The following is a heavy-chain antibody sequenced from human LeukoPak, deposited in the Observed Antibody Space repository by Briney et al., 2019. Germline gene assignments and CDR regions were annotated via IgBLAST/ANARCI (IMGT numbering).Heavy chain of an antibody. J-gene: IGHJ6*02. CDR3: ARAQDFYGSGSYYYYYYYGMDV. CDR1: GGSISSGGYY. CDR2: IYYSGST. D-gene: IGHD3-10*01. V-gene: IGHV4-31*03. Sequence: PSETLSLTCTVSGGSISSGGYYWSWIRQHPGKCLEWVGYIYYSGSTYYNPSLKSRVTISVDTSKNQFSLKLSSVTAADTAVYYCARAQDFYGSGSYYYYYYYGMDVWGQGTTVTVSS.